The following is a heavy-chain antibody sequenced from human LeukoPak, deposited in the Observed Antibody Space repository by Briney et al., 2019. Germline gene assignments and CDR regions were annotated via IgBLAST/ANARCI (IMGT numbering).Heavy chain of an antibody. V-gene: IGHV1-69*13. Sequence: ASVKVSCKASGGTFSSYAISWVRQAPGQGLEWMGGIIPIFGTANYAQKFQGRVTITADESTSTAYMELSSLRSEDTAVYYCARGPGSLQTPLYWGQGTLVTVSS. D-gene: IGHD4-23*01. J-gene: IGHJ4*02. CDR2: IIPIFGTA. CDR3: ARGPGSLQTPLY. CDR1: GGTFSSYA.